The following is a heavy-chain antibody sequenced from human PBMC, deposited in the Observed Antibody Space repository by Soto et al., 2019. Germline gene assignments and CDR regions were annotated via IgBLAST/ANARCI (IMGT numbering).Heavy chain of an antibody. CDR3: ARVNRRIAAAGYFDY. CDR2: IIPIFGTA. D-gene: IGHD6-13*01. J-gene: IGHJ4*02. CDR1: GGTFSSYA. V-gene: IGHV1-69*13. Sequence: SVKVSCKASGGTFSSYAISWVRQAPGQGLEWMGGIIPIFGTANYAQKFQGRVTITADESTSTAYMELSSLRSEDTAVYYCARVNRRIAAAGYFDYWGQGTLVTLSS.